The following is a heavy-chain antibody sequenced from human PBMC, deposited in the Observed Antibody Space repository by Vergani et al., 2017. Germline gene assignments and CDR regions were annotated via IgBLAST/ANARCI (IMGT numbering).Heavy chain of an antibody. J-gene: IGHJ4*02. V-gene: IGHV3-23*01. D-gene: IGHD3-16*01. CDR3: AKVWDNYDYVWGSSPYYFDY. CDR1: GFTFSSYA. Sequence: EVQLLESGGGLVQPGGSLRLSCAASGFTFSSYAMSWVRQAPGKGLEWVSAISGSGGSTYYAKSVKGRLTISRDNSKNTLYLQMNSLRAEDTAVYYCAKVWDNYDYVWGSSPYYFDYWGQGTLVTVSS. CDR2: ISGSGGST.